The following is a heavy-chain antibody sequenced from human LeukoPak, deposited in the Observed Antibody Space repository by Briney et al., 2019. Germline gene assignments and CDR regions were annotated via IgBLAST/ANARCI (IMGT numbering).Heavy chain of an antibody. V-gene: IGHV4-59*01. CDR2: IYYSGST. CDR1: GGSISSYY. Sequence: SETLSLTCTVSGGSISSYYWSWIGQPPGKGLEWIGYIYYSGSTNYNPSLKSRVTISVDTSKNQFSLKLSSVTAADTAVYYCARDATDYGDYEFDYWGQGTLVTVSS. D-gene: IGHD4-17*01. CDR3: ARDATDYGDYEFDY. J-gene: IGHJ4*02.